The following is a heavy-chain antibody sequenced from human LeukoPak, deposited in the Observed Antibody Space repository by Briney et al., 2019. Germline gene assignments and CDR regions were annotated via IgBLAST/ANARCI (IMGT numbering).Heavy chain of an antibody. J-gene: IGHJ4*02. D-gene: IGHD6-6*01. Sequence: SGGSLRLSRAASGFTFSSYAMHWVRQAPGKGLEWVAVISKDGNDKHHADSVKGRFTISRDNSKNTLYLQMDSLRAEDTAVYFCAKDPRIAAAYYFDYWGQGTLVTVSS. CDR3: AKDPRIAAAYYFDY. CDR2: ISKDGNDK. V-gene: IGHV3-30*18. CDR1: GFTFSSYA.